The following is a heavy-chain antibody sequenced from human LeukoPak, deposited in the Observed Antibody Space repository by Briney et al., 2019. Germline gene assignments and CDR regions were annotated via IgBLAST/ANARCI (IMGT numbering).Heavy chain of an antibody. V-gene: IGHV1-69*01. J-gene: IGHJ6*02. CDR2: IIPIFGTA. CDR1: GGTFSSYA. D-gene: IGHD3-10*01. CDR3: ARSITMVRGAPRGYYYGMDV. Sequence: SVKVSCKASGGTFSSYAISWVRQAPGQGLEWMGGIIPIFGTANYAQKFQGRVTITADESTSTAYMELSSLRSEDTAVYYCARSITMVRGAPRGYYYGMDVWGQGTTVTVSS.